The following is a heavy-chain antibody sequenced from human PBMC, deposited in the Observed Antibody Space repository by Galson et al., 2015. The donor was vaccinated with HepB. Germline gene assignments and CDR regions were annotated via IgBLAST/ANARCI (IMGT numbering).Heavy chain of an antibody. CDR2: INHSGST. Sequence: ETLSLTCAVYGGSFSGYYWSWIRQPPGKGLEWIGEINHSGSTNYNPSLKSRVTISVETSKNQFSLKLSSVTAADTAVYYCARREWELLPFDYWGQGTLVTVSS. CDR3: ARREWELLPFDY. V-gene: IGHV4-34*01. D-gene: IGHD1-26*01. J-gene: IGHJ4*02. CDR1: GGSFSGYY.